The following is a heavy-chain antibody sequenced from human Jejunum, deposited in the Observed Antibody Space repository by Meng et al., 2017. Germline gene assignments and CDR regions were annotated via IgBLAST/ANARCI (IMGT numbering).Heavy chain of an antibody. CDR3: ARGRDYYGSGNYYNTNWFGP. Sequence: QVQLPEAGPGLVGPSETLSLTCTVSGASVNSGSYYWSWIRQPPGKGLEWIGFMYYNEKTNYNPSLKSRVTISVDTSKNQFSLKLTSVTAADTAVYYCARGRDYYGSGNYYNTNWFGPWGQGTLVTVSS. CDR2: MYYNEKT. J-gene: IGHJ5*02. V-gene: IGHV4-61*01. D-gene: IGHD3-10*01. CDR1: GASVNSGSYY.